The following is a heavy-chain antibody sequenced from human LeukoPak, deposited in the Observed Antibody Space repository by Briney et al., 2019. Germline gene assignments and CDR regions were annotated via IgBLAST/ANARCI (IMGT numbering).Heavy chain of an antibody. D-gene: IGHD6-19*01. Sequence: SETLSLTCTVSGGSISSYYWSWIRQSPGKGLEWIGYIYHSGSTNYNPSLQSRVTISVDTSKNQFSLKLSSVTAADTAVYYCVTFPASYTSAWYDWGQGTLVTVSS. CDR2: IYHSGST. CDR3: VTFPASYTSAWYD. J-gene: IGHJ4*02. V-gene: IGHV4-59*01. CDR1: GGSISSYY.